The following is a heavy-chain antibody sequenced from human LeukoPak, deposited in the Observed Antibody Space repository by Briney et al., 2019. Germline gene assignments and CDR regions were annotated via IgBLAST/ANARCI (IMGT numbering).Heavy chain of an antibody. V-gene: IGHV3-23*01. CDR3: AKEHYYGSGSYPYFDY. CDR2: ISGSGSST. D-gene: IGHD3-10*01. CDR1: GFTFRSYA. Sequence: GGSLRLSFAASGFTFRSYAMSWVRQAPGKGLEWVSAISGSGSSTYYADSVKGRFTISRDNSKNTLYLQMNSLRAEDTAVYYCAKEHYYGSGSYPYFDYWGQGTLVTVSS. J-gene: IGHJ4*02.